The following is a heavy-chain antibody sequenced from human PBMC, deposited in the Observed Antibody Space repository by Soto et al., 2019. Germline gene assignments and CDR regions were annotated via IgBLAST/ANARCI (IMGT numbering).Heavy chain of an antibody. V-gene: IGHV4-31*03. Sequence: QVQLQESGPGLVKPSQTLSLTCTVSGGSIGSGGFYWSWIRPYPEKGLEWIGYIYYSGSTYYNPSLKIRGTISVDTSNNDFSLKLGSVTAADPAMYYCPREFPSSTGFFDYWGPGILVTVSS. CDR3: PREFPSSTGFFDY. J-gene: IGHJ4*02. CDR2: IYYSGST. D-gene: IGHD2-2*01. CDR1: GGSIGSGGFY.